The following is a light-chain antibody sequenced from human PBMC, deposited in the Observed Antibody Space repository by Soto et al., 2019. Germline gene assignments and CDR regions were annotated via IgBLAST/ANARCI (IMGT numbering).Light chain of an antibody. CDR3: QQSYSTPPYT. Sequence: DIQMTQSPSSLSASVGDRVTITCRASQSISSYLNQYQQKPVKAPKLLIYAASSLQSGVPSRFSGSGSGTDFILTISSLQPEDFATYYCQQSYSTPPYTFGQGTKLEIK. CDR2: AAS. V-gene: IGKV1-39*01. J-gene: IGKJ2*01. CDR1: QSISSY.